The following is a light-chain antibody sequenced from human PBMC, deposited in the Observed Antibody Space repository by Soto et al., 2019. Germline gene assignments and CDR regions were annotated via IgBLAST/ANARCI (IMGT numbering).Light chain of an antibody. CDR2: AAS. CDR1: QSISNY. J-gene: IGKJ4*01. Sequence: DIQMTQSPSYLSASVGDRVTITCRASQSISNYLNWYQQKPGKAPKLLIYAASSLQSGVPSRFSGSGSGTDFTLTISSLQPEDFATYYCQQSYSIPVTFGGGTKVEIK. CDR3: QQSYSIPVT. V-gene: IGKV1-39*01.